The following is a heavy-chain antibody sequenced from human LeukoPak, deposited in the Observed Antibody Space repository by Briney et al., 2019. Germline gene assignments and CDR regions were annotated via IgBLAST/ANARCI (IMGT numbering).Heavy chain of an antibody. V-gene: IGHV4-4*07. Sequence: SETLSLTCTVSGGSISSYYWSWIRQPAGKGLEWIGPIYTSGSTNYNPSLKSRVTMSVDTSKNQFSPKLSSVTAADTAVYYCARDLGSRYCSSTSCLYHFDYWGQGTLVTVSS. CDR1: GGSISSYY. D-gene: IGHD2-2*01. CDR3: ARDLGSRYCSSTSCLYHFDY. J-gene: IGHJ4*02. CDR2: IYTSGST.